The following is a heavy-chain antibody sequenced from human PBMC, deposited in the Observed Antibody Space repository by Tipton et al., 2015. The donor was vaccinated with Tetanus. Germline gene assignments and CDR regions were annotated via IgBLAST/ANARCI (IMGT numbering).Heavy chain of an antibody. CDR2: ISWNSGSI. J-gene: IGHJ3*01. Sequence: SLRLSCAASGFTFDDYAMHWVRQAPGKGLEWVSGISWNSGSIGYADSVKGRFTISRDNSKNTLYLQLNSLRAEDTAVYYCARDSSFGGVVVSDAFDFWGQGTMVTVSS. CDR3: ARDSSFGGVVVSDAFDF. D-gene: IGHD3-16*02. V-gene: IGHV3-9*01. CDR1: GFTFDDYA.